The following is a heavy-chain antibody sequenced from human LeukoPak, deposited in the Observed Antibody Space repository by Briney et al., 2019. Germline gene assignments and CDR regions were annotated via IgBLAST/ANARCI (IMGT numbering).Heavy chain of an antibody. CDR1: GGSISGYY. CDR3: ARRGSSLDQ. CDR2: INYSGSI. J-gene: IGHJ4*02. V-gene: IGHV4-59*08. Sequence: PSETLSLTCTVSGGSISGYYWSWIRQPPGKGLEWIGYINYSGSINYNPSLKSRVTISVDTSKNQFSLELSSVTAADTAVYYCARRGSSLDQWGQGTLVTVSS. D-gene: IGHD6-6*01.